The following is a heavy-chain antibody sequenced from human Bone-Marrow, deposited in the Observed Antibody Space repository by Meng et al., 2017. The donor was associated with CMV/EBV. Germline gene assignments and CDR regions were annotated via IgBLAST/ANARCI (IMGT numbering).Heavy chain of an antibody. CDR1: GLTFSDYY. D-gene: IGHD1-14*01. V-gene: IGHV3-11*04. Sequence: GGSLRLSCAASGLTFSDYYMSWIRQAPGKGLEWVSYISSSGSTVYYADSVKGRFTISRDNSKNTLYRQMNSLRAEDTAVYYCARSGEPEGTYGMDVWGQGNTVPVSS. CDR2: ISSSGSTV. J-gene: IGHJ6*02. CDR3: ARSGEPEGTYGMDV.